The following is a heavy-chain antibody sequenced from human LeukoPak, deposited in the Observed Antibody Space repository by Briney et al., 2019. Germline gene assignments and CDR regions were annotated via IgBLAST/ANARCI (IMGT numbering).Heavy chain of an antibody. CDR3: ARGYHTYYYDSSGYYCFQH. D-gene: IGHD3-22*01. CDR1: GFTFSSYS. V-gene: IGHV3-21*01. J-gene: IGHJ1*01. CDR2: ISSSSSYI. Sequence: PGGSLRLSCAASGFTFSSYSMNWVRQAPGKGLEWVSSISSSSSYIYYADSVKGRFTISRDYAKNSLYLQMNSLRAEDTAVYYCARGYHTYYYDSSGYYCFQHWGQGTLVTVSS.